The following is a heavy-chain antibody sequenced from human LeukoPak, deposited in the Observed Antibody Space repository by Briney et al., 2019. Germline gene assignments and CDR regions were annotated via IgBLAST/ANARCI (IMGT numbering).Heavy chain of an antibody. J-gene: IGHJ4*02. CDR3: AKGRGAQSGYDYLFDN. D-gene: IGHD5-12*01. Sequence: GGSLRLSCAASGFTYSSYWMHWVRQAPGKGLVWVSRINSDGSSTSYADSVKGRFTISRDHSKNTLYLQMNSLRTEDTAVYYCAKGRGAQSGYDYLFDNWGQGTLVTVSS. V-gene: IGHV3-74*01. CDR1: GFTYSSYW. CDR2: INSDGSST.